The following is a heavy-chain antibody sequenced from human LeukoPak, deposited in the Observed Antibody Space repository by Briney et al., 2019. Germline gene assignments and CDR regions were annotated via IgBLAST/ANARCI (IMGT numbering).Heavy chain of an antibody. V-gene: IGHV3-23*01. CDR3: AKPVWSTSTPPDFDY. J-gene: IGHJ4*02. CDR2: ISGGGGST. CDR1: GFTFSNYA. D-gene: IGHD3-16*01. Sequence: GGSLRLSCAASGFTFSNYAMSWVRQAPGKGLEWVSAISGGGGSTYYADSVKGRFTISRDNSKNTLYLQMNSLRAEDTAVYYCAKPVWSTSTPPDFDYWGQGTLVTVSS.